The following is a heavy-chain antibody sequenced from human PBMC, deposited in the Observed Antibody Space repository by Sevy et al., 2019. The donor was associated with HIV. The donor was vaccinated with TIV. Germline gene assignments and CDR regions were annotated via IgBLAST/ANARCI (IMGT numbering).Heavy chain of an antibody. V-gene: IGHV3-48*01. CDR3: ARRYNWNSRYYGMDV. D-gene: IGHD1-7*01. CDR1: GFTFSSYS. Sequence: GGSLRLSCAASGFTFSSYSMNWVRQAPGKGLEWVSYISSSSSTIYYADSVKGRFTISRDNAKNSLYLKMNSLRAEDTAVYYCARRYNWNSRYYGMDVWGQGTTVTVSS. J-gene: IGHJ6*02. CDR2: ISSSSSTI.